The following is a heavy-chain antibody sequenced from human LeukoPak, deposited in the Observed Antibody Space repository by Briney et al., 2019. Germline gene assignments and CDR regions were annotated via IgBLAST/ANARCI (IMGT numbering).Heavy chain of an antibody. Sequence: GGSLRLSCTASDFTFSTYWVHWVRQAPGKGLIWVARIPPEASRTTYADSVKGRFTISRDNAKNTVYLQMNSLRVDDTAIYFCAGEFSGAREVWGQGTMVTVSS. CDR2: IPPEASRT. V-gene: IGHV3-74*01. CDR3: AGEFSGAREV. J-gene: IGHJ3*01. D-gene: IGHD3-10*01. CDR1: DFTFSTYW.